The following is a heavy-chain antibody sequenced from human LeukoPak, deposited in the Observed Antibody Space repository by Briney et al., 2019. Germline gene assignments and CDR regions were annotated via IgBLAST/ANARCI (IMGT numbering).Heavy chain of an antibody. CDR3: ARADSSGYYHFDY. CDR2: IYHSGST. D-gene: IGHD3-22*01. J-gene: IGHJ4*02. V-gene: IGHV4-30-2*01. CDR1: GGSISSGGYS. Sequence: PSQTLSLTCAVFGGSISSGGYSWSWIRQPPGKGLEWIGYIYHSGSTYYNPSLKSRVTISVDRSKNQFSLKLSSVTAADTAVYYCARADSSGYYHFDYWGQGTLVTVSS.